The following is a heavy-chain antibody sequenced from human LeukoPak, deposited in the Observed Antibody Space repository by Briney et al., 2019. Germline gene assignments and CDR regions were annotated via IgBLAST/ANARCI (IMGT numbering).Heavy chain of an antibody. CDR1: GGSFSGHY. D-gene: IGHD3-10*01. V-gene: IGHV4-34*01. J-gene: IGHJ4*02. Sequence: SETLSLTCAVYGGSFSGHYWSWIRQPPGKGLEWIGEINHSGSTNYNPSLKSRVTISVDTSKNQFSLKLSSVTAADTAVYYCARGSLWFGLYFDYWGQGTLVTVSS. CDR2: INHSGST. CDR3: ARGSLWFGLYFDY.